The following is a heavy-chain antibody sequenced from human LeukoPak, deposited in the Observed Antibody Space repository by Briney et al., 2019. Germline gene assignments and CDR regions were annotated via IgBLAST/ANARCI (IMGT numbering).Heavy chain of an antibody. CDR2: ISSSSSYI. J-gene: IGHJ4*02. D-gene: IGHD2-2*01. Sequence: PGGSLGLSCAASGFTFSSYSMNWVRQAPGKGLEWVSSISSSSSYIYYADSVKGRFTISRDNAKNSLYLQMNSLRAEDTAVYYCARGDCSSTSCYYYWGQGTLVTVSS. CDR1: GFTFSSYS. V-gene: IGHV3-21*01. CDR3: ARGDCSSTSCYYY.